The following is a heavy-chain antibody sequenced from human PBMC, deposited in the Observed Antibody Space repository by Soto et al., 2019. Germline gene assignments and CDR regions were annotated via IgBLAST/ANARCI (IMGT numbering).Heavy chain of an antibody. CDR3: ARGTTVQHWDYCMDV. Sequence: SETLSLTCTVSGGSISSYYWSWIRQPPGKGLEWIGYIYYSGSTNYNPSLKSRVTISVDTSKNQFSLKLSSVTAADTAVYYCARGTTVQHWDYCMDVWGQGTTVTVSS. CDR2: IYYSGST. V-gene: IGHV4-59*01. CDR1: GGSISSYY. J-gene: IGHJ6*02. D-gene: IGHD4-4*01.